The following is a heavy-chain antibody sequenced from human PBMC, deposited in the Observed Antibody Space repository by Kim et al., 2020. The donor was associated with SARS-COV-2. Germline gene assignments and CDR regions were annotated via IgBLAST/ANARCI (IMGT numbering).Heavy chain of an antibody. CDR3: AKSGYSYGYTAGWFDP. V-gene: IGHV3-33*06. D-gene: IGHD5-18*01. CDR2: IWYDGSNK. CDR1: GFTFSSYA. Sequence: GGSLRLSCAASGFTFSSYAMHWVRQAPGKGLEWVAVIWYDGSNKYYADSVKGRFTISRDNSKNTLYLQMNSLRAEDTAVYYCAKSGYSYGYTAGWFDPWGQGTLVTVSS. J-gene: IGHJ5*02.